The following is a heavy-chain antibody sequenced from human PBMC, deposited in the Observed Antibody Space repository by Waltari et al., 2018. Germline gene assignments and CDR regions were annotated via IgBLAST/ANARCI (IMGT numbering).Heavy chain of an antibody. Sequence: LQLVESGGVWLQPGGSLRLPCAASGSPFITLAIPWARQAPGKGLEWVAFIRYDGSNKYYADSVKGRFTISRDNSKNTLYLQMNSLRAEDTAVYYCAKDPYEQQLVHNWFDPWGQGTLVTVSS. D-gene: IGHD6-13*01. CDR2: IRYDGSNK. CDR1: GSPFITLA. CDR3: AKDPYEQQLVHNWFDP. V-gene: IGHV3-30*02. J-gene: IGHJ5*02.